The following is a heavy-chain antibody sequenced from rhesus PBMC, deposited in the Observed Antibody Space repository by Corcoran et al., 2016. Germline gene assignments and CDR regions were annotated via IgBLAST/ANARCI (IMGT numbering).Heavy chain of an antibody. CDR3: TKEADEEWIGRPFFDF. V-gene: IGHV4S2*01. D-gene: IGHD5-12*01. Sequence: QVQLQESGPGLVKPSETLPLTCSVSGAPINNHYWSWVRQAPGKGPEWIGRIHVSYPNCNPSLKSTVTISLDTSKNHFSLNLKSVTAADTAVYYCTKEADEEWIGRPFFDFWGHGLRVTISS. J-gene: IGHJ3*01. CDR1: GAPINNHY. CDR2: IHVSYP.